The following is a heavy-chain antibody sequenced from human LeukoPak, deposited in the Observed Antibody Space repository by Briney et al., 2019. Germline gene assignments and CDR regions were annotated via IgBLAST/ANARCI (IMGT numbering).Heavy chain of an antibody. D-gene: IGHD4-17*01. CDR1: GFTFSDYY. Sequence: PGGSLRLSCAASGFTFSDYYMTWFRQAPGKGLEWLSYITNSGSTVYYADSVKGRFTISRDNAKNSLYLQMNSLRAKDTAVYYCGRGHYGIDYWGQGTLVTVSS. J-gene: IGHJ4*02. V-gene: IGHV3-11*01. CDR3: GRGHYGIDY. CDR2: ITNSGSTV.